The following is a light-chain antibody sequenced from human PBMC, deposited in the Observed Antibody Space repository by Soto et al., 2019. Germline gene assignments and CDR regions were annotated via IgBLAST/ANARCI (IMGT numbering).Light chain of an antibody. CDR3: SSSAGSNGVV. Sequence: QSALTQPPSASGSPGQSVTISCTGTSSDVGGYNYVSWYQQHPGKAPKLMIYDVSKRPSGVPDRFSGSKSGNTASLTVSGPQAEDEADYYCSSSAGSNGVVFGGGTKLTVL. J-gene: IGLJ2*01. V-gene: IGLV2-8*01. CDR1: SSDVGGYNY. CDR2: DVS.